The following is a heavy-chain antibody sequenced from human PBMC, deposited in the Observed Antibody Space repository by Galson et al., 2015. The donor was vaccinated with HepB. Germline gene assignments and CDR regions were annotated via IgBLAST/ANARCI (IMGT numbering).Heavy chain of an antibody. Sequence: ETLSLTCAVYGGSFSGYYWSWIRQPPGKGLEWIGEINHSGSTNYNPSLKSRVTISVDTSKNQFSLKLSSVTAADTAVYYCARGQMEQLVRTGWFDPWGQGTLVTVSS. J-gene: IGHJ5*02. D-gene: IGHD6-6*01. V-gene: IGHV4-34*01. CDR1: GGSFSGYY. CDR3: ARGQMEQLVRTGWFDP. CDR2: INHSGST.